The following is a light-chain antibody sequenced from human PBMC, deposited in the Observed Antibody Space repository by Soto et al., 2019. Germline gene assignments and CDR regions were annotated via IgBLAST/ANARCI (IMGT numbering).Light chain of an antibody. Sequence: QSVLTQPPSASGTPGQRVTISCSGSSSNIGSYPVNWYQHLPGAAPRLIMYTNNQRPSGVPDRFSGSKSGTSASQAISGLQTEDEADYYCAAWDDSLNGRYVFGTGTKLTVL. V-gene: IGLV1-44*01. CDR1: SSNIGSYP. CDR3: AAWDDSLNGRYV. CDR2: TNN. J-gene: IGLJ1*01.